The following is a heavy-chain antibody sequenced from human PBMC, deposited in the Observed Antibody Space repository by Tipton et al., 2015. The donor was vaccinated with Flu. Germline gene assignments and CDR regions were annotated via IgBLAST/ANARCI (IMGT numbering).Heavy chain of an antibody. CDR3: ARGTVTTFLSYYYYGMDV. CDR1: GGSFSGYY. CDR2: INHSGST. J-gene: IGHJ6*02. V-gene: IGHV4-34*01. D-gene: IGHD4-17*01. Sequence: TLSLTCAVYGGSFSGYYWSWIRQPPGKGLEWIGEINHSGSTNYNPSLKSRVTISVDTSKNQFSLKLSYVTAADTAVYYCARGTVTTFLSYYYYGMDVWGQGTTVTVSS.